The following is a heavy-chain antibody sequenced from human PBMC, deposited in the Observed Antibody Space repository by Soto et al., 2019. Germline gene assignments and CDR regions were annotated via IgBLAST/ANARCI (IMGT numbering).Heavy chain of an antibody. V-gene: IGHV1-69*01. CDR2: IIPIFGTA. D-gene: IGHD3-22*01. J-gene: IGHJ6*02. Sequence: QVQLVQSGAEVKKPGSSVKVSCKASGGTFSSYAISWVRQTPGQGLEWMGGIIPIFGTATYAQKFQGRVSLTADESTSTGYIELSSLRSEDTAVYYCATSYYYDSSGYSHYYYYYGMDVWGQGTTVTVSS. CDR3: ATSYYYDSSGYSHYYYYYGMDV. CDR1: GGTFSSYA.